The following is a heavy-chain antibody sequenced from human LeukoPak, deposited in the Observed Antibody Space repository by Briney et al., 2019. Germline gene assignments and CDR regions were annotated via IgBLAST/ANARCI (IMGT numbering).Heavy chain of an antibody. J-gene: IGHJ4*02. V-gene: IGHV3-20*04. D-gene: IGHD6-13*01. CDR2: INWNGGST. CDR1: GFTFDDYG. CDR3: ARDLVAAAGTFLPFGY. Sequence: PGGSLRLSCAASGFTFDDYGMSWVRQAPGKGLEWVSGINWNGGSTGYADSVKGRFTISRDNAKNSLYLQMNSLRAEDTALYYCARDLVAAAGTFLPFGYWGQGTLVTVSS.